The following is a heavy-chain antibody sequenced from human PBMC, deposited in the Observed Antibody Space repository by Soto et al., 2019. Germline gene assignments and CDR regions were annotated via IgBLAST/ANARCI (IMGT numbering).Heavy chain of an antibody. D-gene: IGHD3-22*01. Sequence: PSETLSLTCTVFGGPISSGDYYWSWIRQPPGKGLEWIGYIYYSGSTHYNPSLKSRVTISVDTSKNQFSLKLNSVTAADTAVYYCARGSRRYYYDSIGYYYFDYWGQGTLVTVSS. J-gene: IGHJ4*02. CDR3: ARGSRRYYYDSIGYYYFDY. V-gene: IGHV4-30-4*01. CDR1: GGPISSGDYY. CDR2: IYYSGST.